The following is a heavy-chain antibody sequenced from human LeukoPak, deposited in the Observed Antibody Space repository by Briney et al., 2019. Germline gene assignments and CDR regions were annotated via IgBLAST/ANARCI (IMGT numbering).Heavy chain of an antibody. CDR3: ARSDFCDY. CDR2: ISDSGAST. J-gene: IGHJ4*02. CDR1: GFXFSNYW. Sequence: GGSLRLSCAASGFXFSNYWIHWVRQAPGKGLVWVSSISDSGASTYYADSVKGRFTISRDNSKNTLSLQMNSLRAEDTARYYCARSDFCDYWGQGTLVTVSS. V-gene: IGHV3-23*01.